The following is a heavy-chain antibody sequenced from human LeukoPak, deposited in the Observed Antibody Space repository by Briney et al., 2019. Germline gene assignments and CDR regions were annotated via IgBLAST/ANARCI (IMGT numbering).Heavy chain of an antibody. CDR1: GFTFSSYT. J-gene: IGHJ4*02. CDR3: AKGGVYDFWSGSDLFDY. D-gene: IGHD3-3*01. Sequence: GGSLRLSCAASGFTFSSYTMSWVRQAPGKGLEWVSAISGSGGSTYYADSVKGRFTISRDNSKNTLYLQMNSLRAEDTAVYYCAKGGVYDFWSGSDLFDYWGQGTLVTVSS. CDR2: ISGSGGST. V-gene: IGHV3-23*01.